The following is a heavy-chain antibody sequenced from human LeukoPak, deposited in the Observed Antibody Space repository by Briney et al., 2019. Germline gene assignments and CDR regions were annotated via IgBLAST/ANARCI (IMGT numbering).Heavy chain of an antibody. D-gene: IGHD1-26*01. CDR1: VFTFSGSA. V-gene: IGHV3-73*01. CDR2: IRNKAYSYAT. J-gene: IGHJ3*02. CDR3: TAGSYFDAFDI. Sequence: PGGSVKLSCAASVFTFSGSAMHWVRHSSGKALEWFSRIRNKAYSYATVYAASVKGRFTISRDDSKNTAYLQMNSLKTEDTAVYYCTAGSYFDAFDIWGQGTKVTVSS.